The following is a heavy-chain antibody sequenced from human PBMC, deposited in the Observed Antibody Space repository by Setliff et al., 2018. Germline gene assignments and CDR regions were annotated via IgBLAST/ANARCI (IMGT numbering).Heavy chain of an antibody. D-gene: IGHD2-15*01. V-gene: IGHV4-34*01. CDR2: ISHSGST. Sequence: PSETLSLTCTVSGGAIRNYYRSWIRQPPGKGLEWIGEISHSGSTDYNPSLKSRVVISIDTSKNQFSLNLTSVTAADTAVYYCARGNRIVGLGWGPGVWFDPWCQGTLVTVSS. CDR1: GGAIRNYY. J-gene: IGHJ5*02. CDR3: ARGNRIVGLGWGPGVWFDP.